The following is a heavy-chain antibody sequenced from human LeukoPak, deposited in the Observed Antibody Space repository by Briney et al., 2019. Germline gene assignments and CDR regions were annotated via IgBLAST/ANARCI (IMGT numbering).Heavy chain of an antibody. Sequence: GGSLRLSCAASGFTFSSYSMNWVRQAPGKGLEWVSSISSSSSYIYYADSVKGRFTISRDNAKNSLYLQMNSLRAEDTSVYYCAREMGGYPFDYWGQGIQVTVSS. D-gene: IGHD5-12*01. V-gene: IGHV3-21*01. CDR1: GFTFSSYS. CDR3: AREMGGYPFDY. CDR2: ISSSSSYI. J-gene: IGHJ4*02.